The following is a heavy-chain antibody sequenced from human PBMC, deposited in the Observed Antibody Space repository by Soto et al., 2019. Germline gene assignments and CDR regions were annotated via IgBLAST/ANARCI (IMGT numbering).Heavy chain of an antibody. CDR1: GFTFSSYG. D-gene: IGHD3-3*01. CDR2: IWYDGSNK. Sequence: QVQLVESGGGVVQPGRSLRLSCAASGFTFSSYGMHWVRQAPGKGLEWVAVIWYDGSNKYYADSVKGRFTISRDNSKNTLYLQMNSLRAEDTAVYYCARADFWSGYYYYFDYWGQGTLVTVSS. CDR3: ARADFWSGYYYYFDY. V-gene: IGHV3-33*01. J-gene: IGHJ4*02.